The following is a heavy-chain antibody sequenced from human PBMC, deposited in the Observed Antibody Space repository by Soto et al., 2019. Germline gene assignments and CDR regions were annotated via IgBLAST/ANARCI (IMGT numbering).Heavy chain of an antibody. J-gene: IGHJ4*02. CDR2: ISSTSIYI. CDR3: ATDQLSLLNYDY. CDR1: GFTFIRYS. V-gene: IGHV3-21*01. Sequence: PGGSLRLSCGASGFTFIRYSMNWVRQAPGKGLEWVSTISSTSIYIYYADSVRGRFTISRDNAKNSLYLQMNSLRAEDTAIYHCATDQLSLLNYDYWAQGTLVTVSS. D-gene: IGHD1-1*01.